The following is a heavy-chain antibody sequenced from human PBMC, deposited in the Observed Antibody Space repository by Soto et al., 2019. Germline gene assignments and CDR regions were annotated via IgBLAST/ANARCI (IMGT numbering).Heavy chain of an antibody. CDR2: INSSSSTI. CDR3: AREISVAGGQFDY. Sequence: PGGSLRLSCTASGFTFTSYGMNWVRQAPGKGLERVSSINSSSSTIYYAESVRGRNTISRDNAKNSLKQQKHILKDEDTAVYYCAREISVAGGQFDYWGQGP. D-gene: IGHD6-19*01. CDR1: GFTFTSYG. V-gene: IGHV3-48*02. J-gene: IGHJ4*02.